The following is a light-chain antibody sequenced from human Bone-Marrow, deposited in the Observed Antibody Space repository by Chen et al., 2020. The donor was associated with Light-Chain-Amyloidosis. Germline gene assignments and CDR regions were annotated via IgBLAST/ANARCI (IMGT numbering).Light chain of an antibody. CDR2: EVT. CDR3: SSYTITNTLV. V-gene: IGLV2-14*01. Sequence: QSALTQPASVSGSPGQSLTISCTGTSSDVGGDNHVSWYQQHPDKAPKLMIYEVTNRHSWVPDRFSGSKSDNTASLTISGLQTEDEADYFCSSYTITNTLVFGSGTRVTVL. CDR1: SSDVGGDNH. J-gene: IGLJ1*01.